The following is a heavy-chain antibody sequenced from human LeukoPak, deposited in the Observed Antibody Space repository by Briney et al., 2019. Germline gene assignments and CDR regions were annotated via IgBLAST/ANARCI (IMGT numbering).Heavy chain of an antibody. CDR3: ASGSTGWLY. CDR1: GFTFSSSW. V-gene: IGHV3-72*01. D-gene: IGHD6-19*01. CDR2: IKNKGYSYTT. J-gene: IGHJ4*02. Sequence: LPGGPLRLSCTASGFTFSSSWMHWVRQAPGKGLEWIGRIKNKGYSYTTEYVASVKDRFTISREDSKNSLYLQMNSLKTEDTAVYFCASGSTGWLYWGRGTLVTVSS.